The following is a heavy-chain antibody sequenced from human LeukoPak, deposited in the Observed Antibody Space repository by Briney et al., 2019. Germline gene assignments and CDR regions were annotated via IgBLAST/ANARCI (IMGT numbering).Heavy chain of an antibody. J-gene: IGHJ5*02. V-gene: IGHV4-59*01. Sequence: PSETLSLTCTVSGGSISSYYWSWIRQPPGKGLEWIGYIYYSGSTNYNPSLKSRVTISVDTSKNQFSLKLSSVTAADTAVYYCARVDLYSSSWRASNWFDPWGQGTLVTVSS. D-gene: IGHD6-13*01. CDR1: GGSISSYY. CDR2: IYYSGST. CDR3: ARVDLYSSSWRASNWFDP.